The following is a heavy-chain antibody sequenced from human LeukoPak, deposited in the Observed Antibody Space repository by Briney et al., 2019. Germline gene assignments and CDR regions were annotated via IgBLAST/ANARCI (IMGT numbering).Heavy chain of an antibody. CDR1: GYTFTSYD. V-gene: IGHV1-8*03. CDR2: MNPNSGNT. D-gene: IGHD2-2*02. J-gene: IGHJ4*02. Sequence: ASVKVSCKASGYTFTSYDINWVRQTTGQGLEWMGWMNPNSGNTGYAQKFQGRVTITRNTSISTAYMELSSLRSEDTAVYYCARGRGCSSTSCYMDFDYWGQGTLVTVSS. CDR3: ARGRGCSSTSCYMDFDY.